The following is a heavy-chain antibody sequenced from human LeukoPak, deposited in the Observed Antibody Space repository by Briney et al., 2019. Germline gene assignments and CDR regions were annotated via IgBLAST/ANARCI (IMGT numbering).Heavy chain of an antibody. V-gene: IGHV3-30*03. J-gene: IGHJ4*02. Sequence: PGRSLRLSCAASGFTFSSYGMHWVRQAPGKGLEWVAGISYDGSNKYYADSVKGRFTISRDNSKNTLYLQMNSLRAEDTAVYYCAAGTTFLTDWGQGTLVTVSS. CDR1: GFTFSSYG. CDR2: ISYDGSNK. CDR3: AAGTTFLTD. D-gene: IGHD1-1*01.